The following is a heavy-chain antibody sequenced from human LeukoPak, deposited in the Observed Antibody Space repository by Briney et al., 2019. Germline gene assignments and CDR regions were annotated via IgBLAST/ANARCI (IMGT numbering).Heavy chain of an antibody. V-gene: IGHV3-23*01. D-gene: IGHD2-15*01. CDR1: GFTFSSYA. CDR3: ARAPVTSCRGAFCYPFDY. Sequence: GGSPRLSCAASGFTFSSYAMSWVRQAPGKGLEWVAATSSSDPGTYHADSVRGRFTISRDNSKNTLYLQMNRLRVEDAAVYYCARAPVTSCRGAFCYPFDYWGQGTLVTVSS. J-gene: IGHJ4*02. CDR2: TSSSDPGT.